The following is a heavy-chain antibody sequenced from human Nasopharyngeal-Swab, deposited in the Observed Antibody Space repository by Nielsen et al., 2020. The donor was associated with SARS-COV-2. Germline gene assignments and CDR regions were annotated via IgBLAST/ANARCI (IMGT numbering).Heavy chain of an antibody. CDR1: GYTFTDYG. V-gene: IGHV1-18*01. CDR3: ARVVCADGTMSGGNCYSLYFLDY. CDR2: ISGYNGDT. D-gene: IGHD2-15*01. Sequence: ASVKVSCKASGYTFTDYGITFVRQAPGQGLEWVGWISGYNGDTKYARNLQGRVTMTTDTSTSTAYLELRGLGFDDTAVYYCARVVCADGTMSGGNCYSLYFLDYWGQGTLVTVSS. J-gene: IGHJ4*02.